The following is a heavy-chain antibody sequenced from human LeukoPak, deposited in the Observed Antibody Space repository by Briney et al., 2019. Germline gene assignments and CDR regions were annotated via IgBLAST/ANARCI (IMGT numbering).Heavy chain of an antibody. D-gene: IGHD6-19*01. CDR2: IYPGDSDT. Sequence: GESLKISCKGSGYSFTSYWIGWVRQMPGKGLEWMGIIYPGDSDTRYSPSFQGQVTISADKSISTAYLQWSSLKASDTAMYYCASGGYSSGWYLEPVGYWGQGTLVTVSS. J-gene: IGHJ4*02. CDR1: GYSFTSYW. V-gene: IGHV5-51*01. CDR3: ASGGYSSGWYLEPVGY.